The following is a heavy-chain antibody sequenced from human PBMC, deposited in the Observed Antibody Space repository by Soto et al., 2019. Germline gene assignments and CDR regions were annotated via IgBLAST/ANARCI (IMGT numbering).Heavy chain of an antibody. CDR1: GFTFSSYA. J-gene: IGHJ5*02. D-gene: IGHD6-13*01. CDR3: AKDGGYSSSWYPPAWFDP. V-gene: IGHV3-23*01. Sequence: GGSLRLSCAASGFTFSSYAMSWVRQAPGKGLEWVSAISGSGGSTYYADSVKGRFTISRDNSKNTLYLQMNSLRAEDTAVYYCAKDGGYSSSWYPPAWFDPWGQGTLVTVSS. CDR2: ISGSGGST.